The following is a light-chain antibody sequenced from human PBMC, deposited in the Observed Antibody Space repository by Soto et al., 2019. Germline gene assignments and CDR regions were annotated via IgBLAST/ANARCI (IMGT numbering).Light chain of an antibody. CDR2: KAS. CDR3: QQYNSYEGT. Sequence: DIQMTQSPSTLSASVGDRVTITCRASQSISSWLAWYQQKPGKAPKLLIYKASSLESGGPSRFSGSGSGTEFTLTISSLQPDDFATYYCQQYNSYEGTFGQGTKVDIK. V-gene: IGKV1-5*03. J-gene: IGKJ1*01. CDR1: QSISSW.